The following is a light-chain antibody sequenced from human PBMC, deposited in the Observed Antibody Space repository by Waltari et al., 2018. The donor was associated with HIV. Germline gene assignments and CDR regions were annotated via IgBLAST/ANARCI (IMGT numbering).Light chain of an antibody. V-gene: IGKV1-8*01. CDR2: GAS. CDR1: QGISSY. CDR3: QQYYTYPPT. Sequence: AIRMTQSPTPFSASTGDRVTITCRASQGISSYLAWYQQQPGKAPKLLIYGASTLQSGVPSRFSGSGSGTDFTLTINCLQSEDFATYYCQQYYTYPPTFGQGTKVEIK. J-gene: IGKJ1*01.